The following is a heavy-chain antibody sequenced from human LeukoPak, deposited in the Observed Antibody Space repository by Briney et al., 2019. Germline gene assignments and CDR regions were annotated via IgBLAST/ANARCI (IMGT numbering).Heavy chain of an antibody. V-gene: IGHV3-9*01. CDR3: AKDIYDILTGLDY. CDR1: GFTFDDYA. Sequence: GGSLRLSCAASGFTFDDYAMHWVRQAPGKGLEWVSGISWNSGSIGYADSVKGRFTISRDNAKNSLYLQMNSLRAEDTALYYCAKDIYDILTGLDYRGQGTLVTVSS. CDR2: ISWNSGSI. J-gene: IGHJ4*02. D-gene: IGHD3-9*01.